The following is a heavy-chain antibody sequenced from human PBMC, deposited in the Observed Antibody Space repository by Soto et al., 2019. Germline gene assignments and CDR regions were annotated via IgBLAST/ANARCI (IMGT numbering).Heavy chain of an antibody. Sequence: GGSLRLSCAASGFTVSSNYMSWVRQAPGKGLEWVSVIYSGGSTYYADSVKGRFTISRDNSKNTLYLQMNSLRAEDTAVYYCARDFPPDIVVVVDPAGAFDIWGQGTMVTVSS. J-gene: IGHJ3*02. CDR3: ARDFPPDIVVVVDPAGAFDI. CDR1: GFTVSSNY. D-gene: IGHD2-15*01. CDR2: IYSGGST. V-gene: IGHV3-66*01.